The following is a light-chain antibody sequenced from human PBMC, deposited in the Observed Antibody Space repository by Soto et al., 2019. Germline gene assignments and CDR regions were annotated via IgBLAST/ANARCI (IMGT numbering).Light chain of an antibody. CDR1: SSDVGGYKY. CDR2: EVS. V-gene: IGLV2-14*01. CDR3: SSFSSNTTLYV. Sequence: QSALTQPASVSGSPGQSITISCTGTSSDVGGYKYVSWYQHHADKAPKLMIYEVSNRPSGVSNRFSGSKSGNTASLTICGLQAEDEADYYCSSFSSNTTLYVFGTGTKVTVL. J-gene: IGLJ1*01.